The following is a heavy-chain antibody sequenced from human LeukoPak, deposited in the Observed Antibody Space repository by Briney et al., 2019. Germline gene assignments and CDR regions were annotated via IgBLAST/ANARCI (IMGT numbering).Heavy chain of an antibody. D-gene: IGHD3-10*02. J-gene: IGHJ4*02. CDR3: AKDEKPKFGGDFDY. V-gene: IGHV3-9*01. CDR2: ISWNSGSI. Sequence: GGSLRLSCAVTGFNLRTYWIHWVRQAPGKGLEWVSGISWNSGSIGYADSVKGRFTISRDNAKNSLYLQMNSLRAEDTALYYCAKDEKPKFGGDFDYWGQGTLVTVSS. CDR1: GFNLRTYW.